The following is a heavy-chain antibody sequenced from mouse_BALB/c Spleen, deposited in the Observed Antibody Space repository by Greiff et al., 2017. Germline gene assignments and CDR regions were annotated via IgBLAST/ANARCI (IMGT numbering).Heavy chain of an antibody. CDR1: GFAFSSYD. D-gene: IGHD1-2*01. Sequence: EVKLMESGGGLVKPGGSLKLSCAASGFAFSSYDMSWVRQTPEKRLEWVAYISSDGGSTYYPDTVKGRFTISRDNAKNTLYLQMSSLKSEDTAMYYCARLYGNYFDYWGQGTTLTVSS. J-gene: IGHJ2*01. CDR3: ARLYGNYFDY. CDR2: ISSDGGST. V-gene: IGHV5-12-1*01.